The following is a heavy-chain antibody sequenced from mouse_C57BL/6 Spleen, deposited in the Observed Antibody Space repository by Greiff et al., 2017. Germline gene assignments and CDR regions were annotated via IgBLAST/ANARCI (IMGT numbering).Heavy chain of an antibody. J-gene: IGHJ3*01. V-gene: IGHV5-9*01. Sequence: EVQRVESGGGLVKPGGSLKLSCAASGFTFSSYTMSWVRQTPEKRLEWVATISGGGGNTYYPDSVKGRFTISRDNAKNTLYLQMSSLRSEDTALYYCARRGYDYDGFAYWGQGTLVTVSA. CDR1: GFTFSSYT. CDR3: ARRGYDYDGFAY. D-gene: IGHD2-4*01. CDR2: ISGGGGNT.